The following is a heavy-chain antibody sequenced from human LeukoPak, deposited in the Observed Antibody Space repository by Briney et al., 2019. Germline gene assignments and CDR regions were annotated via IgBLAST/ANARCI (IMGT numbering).Heavy chain of an antibody. J-gene: IGHJ4*02. Sequence: SVKVSCKASGGTFSSYAISWVRQAPGQGLEWMGGIIPIFGTANYAQKFQGRVTITADESTSTAYMELSSLRSEDTAVYYCARRRPDYGELFDYWGQGTLVTVFS. V-gene: IGHV1-69*13. D-gene: IGHD4-17*01. CDR3: ARRRPDYGELFDY. CDR2: IIPIFGTA. CDR1: GGTFSSYA.